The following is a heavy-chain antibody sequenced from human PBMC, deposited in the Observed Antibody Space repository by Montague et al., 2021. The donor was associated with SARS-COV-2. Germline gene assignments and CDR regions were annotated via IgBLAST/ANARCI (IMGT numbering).Heavy chain of an antibody. CDR1: EFTVSSHY. V-gene: IGHV3-66*01. D-gene: IGHD1-14*01. Sequence: SLRLSCAASEFTVSSHYMSWVRQAPGKGLEWVSVIYSDDSTYYADSVKGRFTISRDNSKNTLHLQMNSLRAEDTAVYYCAARTDYYCGLDVWGQGTTVTVSS. CDR3: AARTDYYCGLDV. CDR2: IYSDDST. J-gene: IGHJ6*02.